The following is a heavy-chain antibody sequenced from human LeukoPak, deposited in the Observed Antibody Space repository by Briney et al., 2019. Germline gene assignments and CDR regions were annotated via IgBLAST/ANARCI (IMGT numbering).Heavy chain of an antibody. CDR1: GGSISSGGYY. D-gene: IGHD3-10*01. V-gene: IGHV4-31*03. CDR3: ARDLTPSGYNWFDP. CDR2: IYYSGST. J-gene: IGHJ5*02. Sequence: SETLSLTCTVSGGSISSGGYYWSWIRQHPGKGLEWIGYIYYSGSTYYNPSLKSRVTISVDTYKNQFSLKLSSVTAADTAVYYCARDLTPSGYNWFDPWGQGTLVTVSS.